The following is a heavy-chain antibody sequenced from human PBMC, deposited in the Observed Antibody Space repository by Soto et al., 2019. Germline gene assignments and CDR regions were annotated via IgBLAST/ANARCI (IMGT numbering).Heavy chain of an antibody. V-gene: IGHV1-18*01. CDR1: GYTFTSYG. CDR3: ARDLGDYDFWSGSPRGWFDP. J-gene: IGHJ5*02. Sequence: ASVKVSCKASGYTFTSYGISWVRQAPGQGLEWMGWISAYNGNTNYAQKLQGRVTMTTDTSTSTAYMELRCLRSVDTAVYYCARDLGDYDFWSGSPRGWFDPWGQGTLVTVSS. D-gene: IGHD3-3*01. CDR2: ISAYNGNT.